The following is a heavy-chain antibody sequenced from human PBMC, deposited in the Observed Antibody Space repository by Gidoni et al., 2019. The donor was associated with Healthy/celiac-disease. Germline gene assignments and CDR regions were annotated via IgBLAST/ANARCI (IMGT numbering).Heavy chain of an antibody. CDR3: AREGGSYVDY. J-gene: IGHJ4*02. Sequence: EVQLVESGGGLVQPGGSLRLSCAASGFTFSSYSMNWVRQAPGKGLEWVSYISSSSSTIYYADSVKGRFTISRDNAKNSLYLQMNNLRAEDTAVYFCAREGGSYVDYWGQGTLVTVSS. CDR2: ISSSSSTI. CDR1: GFTFSSYS. D-gene: IGHD1-26*01. V-gene: IGHV3-48*01.